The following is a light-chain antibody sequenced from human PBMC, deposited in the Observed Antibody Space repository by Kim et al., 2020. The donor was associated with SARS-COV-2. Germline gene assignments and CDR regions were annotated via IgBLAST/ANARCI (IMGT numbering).Light chain of an antibody. CDR2: GAS. CDR3: QQYNNWRWT. CDR1: QSVSSN. Sequence: VSPGERAPLSCRASQSVSSNLAWYQQIPGQSPRLLIYGASTRATGIPARFSGSGSGTEFTLTISSLQSEDFAVYYCQQYNNWRWTFGQGTKVDIK. V-gene: IGKV3-15*01. J-gene: IGKJ1*01.